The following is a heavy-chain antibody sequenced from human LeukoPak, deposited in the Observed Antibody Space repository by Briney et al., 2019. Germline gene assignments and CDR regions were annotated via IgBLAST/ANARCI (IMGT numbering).Heavy chain of an antibody. V-gene: IGHV3-30-3*01. CDR1: GFTFRSYG. D-gene: IGHD6-19*01. Sequence: GGSLRLSCAASGFTFRSYGIHWVRQAPGKGLEWVAAISYDGSKKYYADTVKGRFTISRDNSKNTLYVQMNSLRVEDTAVYYCARDLSGWYTFDYWGQGTLVTVSS. J-gene: IGHJ4*02. CDR2: ISYDGSKK. CDR3: ARDLSGWYTFDY.